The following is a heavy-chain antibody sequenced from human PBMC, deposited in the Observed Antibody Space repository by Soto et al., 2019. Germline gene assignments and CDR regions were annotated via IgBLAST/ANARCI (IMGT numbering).Heavy chain of an antibody. CDR1: GGSFSGYY. CDR2: INHSGST. D-gene: IGHD2-8*01. J-gene: IGHJ4*02. CDR3: ARGGLMVYAMFDY. V-gene: IGHV4-34*01. Sequence: QVQLQQWGAGLLKPSETPSLTCAVYGGSFSGYYWSWIRQPPGKGLEWIGEINHSGSTKYNPSLKSRVTISGDTSKNQFSLRLSSVTAADTALYYCARGGLMVYAMFDYWGQGTLVTVSS.